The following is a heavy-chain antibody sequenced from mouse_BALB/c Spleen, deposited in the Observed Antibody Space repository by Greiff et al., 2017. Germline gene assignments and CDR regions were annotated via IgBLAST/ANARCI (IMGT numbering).Heavy chain of an antibody. J-gene: IGHJ3*01. V-gene: IGHV1-9*01. CDR1: GYTFSSYW. Sequence: SGAELMKPGASVKISCKATGYTFSSYWLEWVKQRPGHGLEWIGEILPGSGSTNYNEKFKGKATFTADTSSNTAYMQLSSLTSEDSAVYYCARVRNFYGNFSWFAYWGQGTRVTVSA. CDR3: ARVRNFYGNFSWFAY. CDR2: ILPGSGST. D-gene: IGHD2-1*01.